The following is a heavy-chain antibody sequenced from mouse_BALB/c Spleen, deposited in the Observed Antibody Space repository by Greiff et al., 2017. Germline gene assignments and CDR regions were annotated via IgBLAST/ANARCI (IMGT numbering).Heavy chain of an antibody. Sequence: VQLVESGGGLVQPGGSRKLSCAASGFTFSSFGMHWVRQAPEKGLEWVAYISSGSSTIYYADTVKGRFTISRDNPKNTLFLQMTSLRSEDTAMYYCARFGNLAWFAYWGQGTLVTVSA. CDR1: GFTFSSFG. D-gene: IGHD2-1*01. CDR2: ISSGSSTI. V-gene: IGHV5-17*02. CDR3: ARFGNLAWFAY. J-gene: IGHJ3*01.